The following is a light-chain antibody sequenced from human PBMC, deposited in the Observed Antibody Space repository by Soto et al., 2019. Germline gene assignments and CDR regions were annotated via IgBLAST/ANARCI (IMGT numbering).Light chain of an antibody. CDR3: QQSYSAPPT. V-gene: IGKV1-39*01. J-gene: IGKJ1*01. CDR2: AAS. CDR1: QSISRY. Sequence: DIQMTQSPSSLSASVGDRVTITCRASQSISRYLNWYQQKPGKAPKLLIYAASSLQSGVPSSFSGSGFGTDFTLTIGSLQPEDFATYFCQQSYSAPPTFGQGTKVDIK.